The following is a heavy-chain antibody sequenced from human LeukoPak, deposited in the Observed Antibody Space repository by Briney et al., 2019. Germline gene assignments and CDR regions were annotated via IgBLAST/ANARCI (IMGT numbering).Heavy chain of an antibody. CDR1: VYTFTNFY. D-gene: IGHD5-12*01. V-gene: IGHV1-8*02. Sequence: ASVKVSCKASVYTFTNFYIHWVRQATGQGLEWMGWMNPNSGNTGYAQKFQGRVAMTRNTSISTAYMELSSLRSEDTAVYYCARSYAIIYYYYGMDVWGQGTTVTVSS. J-gene: IGHJ6*02. CDR3: ARSYAIIYYYYGMDV. CDR2: MNPNSGNT.